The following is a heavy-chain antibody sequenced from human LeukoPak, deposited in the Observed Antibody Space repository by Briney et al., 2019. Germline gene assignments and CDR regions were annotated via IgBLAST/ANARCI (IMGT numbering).Heavy chain of an antibody. D-gene: IGHD5-24*01. J-gene: IGHJ3*02. CDR1: GYSISSGYY. V-gene: IGHV4-61*01. Sequence: PPETLSLTCTVSGYSISSGYYWGWIRQPPGKGLEWIGYIYYSGSTNYNPSLKSRVTILVDTSKNQFSLKLSSVTAADTAVYYCARDGYSRTPVVPTFDIWGQGTMVTVSS. CDR2: IYYSGST. CDR3: ARDGYSRTPVVPTFDI.